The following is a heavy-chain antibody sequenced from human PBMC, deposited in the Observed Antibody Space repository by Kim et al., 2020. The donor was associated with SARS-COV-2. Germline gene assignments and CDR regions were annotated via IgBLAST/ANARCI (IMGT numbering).Heavy chain of an antibody. CDR2: ISGSGNII. J-gene: IGHJ4*02. V-gene: IGHV3-48*03. Sequence: GGSLRLSCVASGFTFSIHKMNWVRQAPGKGLEWISYISGSGNIIYYADFVKGRFTISRDNAKNSLYLQMNSLRVEDTAVYYCARGAMAWGPKPDYWGQGTLVTVSS. CDR1: GFTFSIHK. CDR3: ARGAMAWGPKPDY. D-gene: IGHD5-18*01.